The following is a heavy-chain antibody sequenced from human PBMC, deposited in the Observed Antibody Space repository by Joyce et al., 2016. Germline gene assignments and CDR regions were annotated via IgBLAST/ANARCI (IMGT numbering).Heavy chain of an antibody. Sequence: EVQLVESGGGLVQPGGSLRLSCAASGFAFRNYVMNWVRQGPGKGLEWLSKIGAGGANLHYAASVSGRFIISRDNVKNSLFLQMNSLRDEDSALYFCARDPGVGTYGKFDLWGQGTRVTVSS. D-gene: IGHD3-3*01. CDR2: IGAGGANL. CDR3: ARDPGVGTYGKFDL. J-gene: IGHJ4*02. CDR1: GFAFRNYV. V-gene: IGHV3-48*02.